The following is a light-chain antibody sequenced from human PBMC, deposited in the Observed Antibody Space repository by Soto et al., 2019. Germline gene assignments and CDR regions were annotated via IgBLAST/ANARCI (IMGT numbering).Light chain of an antibody. V-gene: IGLV2-8*01. CDR1: NRNFGGYNW. J-gene: IGLJ2*01. CDR2: EVN. CDR3: ASYAGNNNPVI. Sequence: LTERPSAVGGTECRSTMSRYETNRNFGGYNWVSWYQQHPGKAPKFMIYEVNRRPSGVPDRFSGSKSGNTASLTISGLQTDDEADYYCASYAGNNNPVIFGGGTKVTVL.